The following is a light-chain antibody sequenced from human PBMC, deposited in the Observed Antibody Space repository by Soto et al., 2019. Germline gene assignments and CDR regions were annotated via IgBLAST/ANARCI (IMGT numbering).Light chain of an antibody. CDR1: QSLSGNY. J-gene: IGKJ2*01. CDR3: QQYGSSHMYT. Sequence: EIVLTQSPGTLSLSPGERATLSCRASQSLSGNYLAWYQQKPGQPPRLLIYGASTRATGIPDRFSGSGSGTDFTLTISRREPEDFAVYNCQQYGSSHMYTFGQGTKLEIK. V-gene: IGKV3-20*01. CDR2: GAS.